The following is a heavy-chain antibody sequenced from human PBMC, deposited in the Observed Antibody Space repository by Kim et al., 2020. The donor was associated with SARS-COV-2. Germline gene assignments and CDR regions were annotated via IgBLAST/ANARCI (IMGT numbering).Heavy chain of an antibody. CDR2: ISSSGSTI. D-gene: IGHD3-22*01. J-gene: IGHJ4*02. CDR3: AREHYYDSSGYSLDY. Sequence: GGSLRLSCAASGFTFSSYEMNWVRQAPGKGLEWVSYISSSGSTIYYADSVKGRFTISRDNAKNSLYLQMNSLRAEDTAVYYCAREHYYDSSGYSLDYWGQEPLVTVSS. CDR1: GFTFSSYE. V-gene: IGHV3-48*03.